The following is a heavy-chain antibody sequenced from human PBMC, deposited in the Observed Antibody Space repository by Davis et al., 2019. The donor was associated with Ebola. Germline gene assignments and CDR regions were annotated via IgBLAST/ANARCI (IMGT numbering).Heavy chain of an antibody. Sequence: ASVKVSCMASVYTLTSSRISWVRQAPGQGLEWMGWISAYTGNTNYAQKLQGRVTMTTDTSTSTAYMELRSLRSDDTAVYYCARDGFALESYYYDGMDVWGQGTTVTVSS. V-gene: IGHV1-18*01. CDR2: ISAYTGNT. CDR1: VYTLTSSR. D-gene: IGHD3/OR15-3a*01. J-gene: IGHJ6*02. CDR3: ARDGFALESYYYDGMDV.